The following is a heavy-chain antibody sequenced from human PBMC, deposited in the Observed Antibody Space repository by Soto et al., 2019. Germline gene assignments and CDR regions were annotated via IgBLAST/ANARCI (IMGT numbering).Heavy chain of an antibody. CDR1: GFTFKSFG. V-gene: IGHV3-30*03. CDR3: ARDLPGRYRSSWFGHLDF. J-gene: IGHJ4*02. CDR2: VSDDGHYK. D-gene: IGHD6-13*01. Sequence: QVLLVESGGGVVQPGMSLRLSCEASGFTFKSFGFHWVRQAPGKGLEWVAVVSDDGHYKSYADSVKGRFTISRDNSKNTVYVEMSSLRPEDTAIYYCARDLPGRYRSSWFGHLDFWGQGTLVTVSS.